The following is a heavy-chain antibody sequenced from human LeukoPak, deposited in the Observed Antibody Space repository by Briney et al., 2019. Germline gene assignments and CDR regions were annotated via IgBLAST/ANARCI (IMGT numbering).Heavy chain of an antibody. CDR2: ISGTGGST. CDR1: GFTFSTYA. V-gene: IGHV3-23*01. Sequence: GGSLRLSCAASGFTFSTYAMTWVRQAPGKGLEWVSLISGTGGSTYYADSVKGRFTISRDNAKNSLYLQMNSLRAEDTAVYYCARGWFDPWGQGTLVTVSS. J-gene: IGHJ5*02. CDR3: ARGWFDP.